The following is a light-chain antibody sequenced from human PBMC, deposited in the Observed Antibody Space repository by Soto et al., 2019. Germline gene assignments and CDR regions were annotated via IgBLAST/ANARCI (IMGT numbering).Light chain of an antibody. J-gene: IGKJ3*01. CDR3: QQLNSYPLS. Sequence: DIQLTQSPSFLSASVGDRVTITCRASQGISSYLAWYQQKPVKAPKRRIYAASTLQNGLPSKLSGSGSGTEFTLTISSLQTEDFATSYCQQLNSYPLSVGPGTKVYIK. V-gene: IGKV1-9*01. CDR1: QGISSY. CDR2: AAS.